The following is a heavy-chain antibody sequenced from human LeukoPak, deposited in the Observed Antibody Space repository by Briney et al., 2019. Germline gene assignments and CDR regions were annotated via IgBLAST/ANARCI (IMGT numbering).Heavy chain of an antibody. D-gene: IGHD6-19*01. V-gene: IGHV4-59*01. CDR2: IYYSGST. Sequence: SETLSLTCTVSGGSISSYYWSWIRQPPGKGLEWIGYIYYSGSTNYNPSLKSRVTISVDTSKNQFSLKLSSVTAADTAVYYCASRPIPVDIFDSWGQGTLVTVSS. CDR3: ASRPIPVDIFDS. J-gene: IGHJ4*02. CDR1: GGSISSYY.